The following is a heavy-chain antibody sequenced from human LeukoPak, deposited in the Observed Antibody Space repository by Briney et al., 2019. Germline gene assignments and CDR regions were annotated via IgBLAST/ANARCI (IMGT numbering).Heavy chain of an antibody. CDR3: ARDPNYYTGSAFDI. CDR1: GFTFSSYG. D-gene: IGHD1-7*01. V-gene: IGHV3-30*02. CDR2: IWYDGSNK. Sequence: GGSLRLSCAASGFTFSSYGMHWVRQAPGKGLEWVAFIWYDGSNKFYGDSVKGRFTISRDNSKNTLYLQMNSLRVEDTAVYYCARDPNYYTGSAFDIWGQGTMVSVSS. J-gene: IGHJ3*02.